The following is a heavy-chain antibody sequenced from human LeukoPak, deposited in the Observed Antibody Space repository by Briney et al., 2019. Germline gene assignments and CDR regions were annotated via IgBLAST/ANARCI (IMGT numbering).Heavy chain of an antibody. Sequence: GGSLRLSCAASGFTFSSYAMSWVRQAPGEGLEWVSAISGSGGSTYYADSVKGRFTISRDNSKNTLYLQMNSLRAEDTAVYYCAKDQVGDCGGDCHYFDYWGQGTLVTVSS. V-gene: IGHV3-23*01. D-gene: IGHD2-21*02. CDR1: GFTFSSYA. CDR3: AKDQVGDCGGDCHYFDY. J-gene: IGHJ4*02. CDR2: ISGSGGST.